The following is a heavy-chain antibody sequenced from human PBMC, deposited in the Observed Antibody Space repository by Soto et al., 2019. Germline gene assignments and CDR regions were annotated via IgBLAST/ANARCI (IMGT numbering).Heavy chain of an antibody. J-gene: IGHJ6*02. D-gene: IGHD2-8*01. CDR2: IASRTSTV. Sequence: GGSLRLSCAASGFTFSSYWMSWVRQAPGKGLEWVSFIASRTSTVYYADSVKGRFTISRDNAKNSLYLEMNSLRDEDTAVYYCARIRVYEMDVWGQGTTVTVSS. CDR1: GFTFSSYW. CDR3: ARIRVYEMDV. V-gene: IGHV3-48*02.